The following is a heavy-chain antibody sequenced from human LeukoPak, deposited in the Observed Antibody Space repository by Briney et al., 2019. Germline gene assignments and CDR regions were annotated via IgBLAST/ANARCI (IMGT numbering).Heavy chain of an antibody. D-gene: IGHD6-6*01. CDR2: IYHSGST. V-gene: IGHV4-59*01. Sequence: TETLSLTCTVSGGSISTYYWNWIRQPPGKGLEWIGYIYHSGSTNYNPSLQSRVTISVDTSKNQFSLNLNSVTAADTAAYYCARGGAARLHFQNWGQGTLVTVSS. J-gene: IGHJ1*01. CDR1: GGSISTYY. CDR3: ARGGAARLHFQN.